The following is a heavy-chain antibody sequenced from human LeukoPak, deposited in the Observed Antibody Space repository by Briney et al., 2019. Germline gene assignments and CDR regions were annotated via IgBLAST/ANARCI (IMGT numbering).Heavy chain of an antibody. J-gene: IGHJ5*02. D-gene: IGHD2-21*01. CDR1: GYTFTDYY. CDR3: ARADRLHGGPYLIGP. CDR2: INPNSGGT. V-gene: IGHV1-2*02. Sequence: EASVKVSCKTSGYTFTDYYMHWVRQAPGQGLKWMGWINPNSGGTSSAQKFQGRVTMTRDTSIATVYMEVSWLTSDDTAIYYCARADRLHGGPYLIGPWGQGTLVTVSS.